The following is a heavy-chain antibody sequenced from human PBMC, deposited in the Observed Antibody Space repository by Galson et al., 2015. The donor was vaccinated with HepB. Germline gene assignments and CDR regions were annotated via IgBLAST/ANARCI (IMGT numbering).Heavy chain of an antibody. CDR1: GYTFNNYG. J-gene: IGHJ4*02. D-gene: IGHD6-19*01. V-gene: IGHV1-18*01. CDR2: ISVYNGNR. CDR3: ARVTEWLAPIDY. Sequence: SVKVSCKASGYTFNNYGITWVRQAPGQGLQWMGWISVYNGNRNYAQRFQGRVTMTTDTSTTTAYMELRSLRSDDTAVYFCARVTEWLAPIDYWGQGTLVTVSP.